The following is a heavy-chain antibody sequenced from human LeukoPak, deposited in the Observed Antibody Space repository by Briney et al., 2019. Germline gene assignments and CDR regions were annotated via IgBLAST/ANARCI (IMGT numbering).Heavy chain of an antibody. Sequence: GGSLRLSCAASVFTLSDYYMSWIPDAPGKGLEWGSYISSSGSTIYYTDSAKGRLTISRDNAKNSLYLQMNSPRAEDTDVYYCGRRQRCSVQSYYYYGMDVWGQGTTVTVSS. CDR3: GRRQRCSVQSYYYYGMDV. V-gene: IGHV3-11*01. J-gene: IGHJ6*02. D-gene: IGHD4-17*01. CDR2: ISSSGSTI. CDR1: VFTLSDYY.